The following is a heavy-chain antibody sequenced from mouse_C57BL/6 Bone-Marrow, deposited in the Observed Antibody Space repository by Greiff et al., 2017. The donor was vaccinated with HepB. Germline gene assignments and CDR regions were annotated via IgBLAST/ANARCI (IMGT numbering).Heavy chain of an antibody. V-gene: IGHV5-4*01. Sequence: EVHLVESGGGLVKPGGSLKLSCAASGFTFSSYAMSWVRQTPEKRLEWVATISDGGSYTYYPDNVKGRFTISRDNAKNNLYLQMSHLKSEDTAMYYCARAGEGFAYWGQGTLVTVSA. CDR1: GFTFSSYA. J-gene: IGHJ3*01. CDR3: ARAGEGFAY. CDR2: ISDGGSYT.